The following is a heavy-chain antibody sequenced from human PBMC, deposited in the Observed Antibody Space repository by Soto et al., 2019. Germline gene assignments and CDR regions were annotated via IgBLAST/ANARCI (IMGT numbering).Heavy chain of an antibody. D-gene: IGHD3-10*01. CDR2: MSYDGSNE. J-gene: IGHJ4*02. V-gene: IGHV3-30*18. CDR3: AKVGTHVFDY. CDR1: GFTFSHYA. Sequence: QVQLVESGGGVVQPGRSLRLSCAASGFTFSHYAMHWVRQAPGKGLEWVALMSYDGSNEYYADSVKGRFTISRDNSKNTLYLQMHSLRAEATGVCCCAKVGTHVFDYWGQGTLVTVSS.